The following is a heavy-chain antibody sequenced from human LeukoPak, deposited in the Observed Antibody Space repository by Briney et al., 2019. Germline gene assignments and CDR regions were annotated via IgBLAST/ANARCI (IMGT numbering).Heavy chain of an antibody. D-gene: IGHD1-26*01. CDR1: GFTCSNNY. CDR2: IHSSGAT. Sequence: GSLRLSCAASGFTCSNNYVSWVRQAPGMGLEWVSAIHSSGATCYADSVKGRFTISRDNPKNTLYLQMNSLRAEDTAVYYCATRGSTWYVLGDYWGQGTLVTVSS. CDR3: ATRGSTWYVLGDY. J-gene: IGHJ4*02. V-gene: IGHV3-66*03.